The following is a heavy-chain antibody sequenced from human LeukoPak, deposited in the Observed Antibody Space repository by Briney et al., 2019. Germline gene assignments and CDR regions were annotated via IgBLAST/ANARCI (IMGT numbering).Heavy chain of an antibody. CDR1: GGSISSYY. Sequence: KPSETLSLTCTVSGGSISSYYWSWIRQPPGKGLEWIGYIYYSGSTNYNPSLKSRVTISVDTSKNQFSLKLSSVTAADTAVYYCARLAVKGDAFDIWGQGTMVTVSS. V-gene: IGHV4-59*01. J-gene: IGHJ3*02. CDR3: ARLAVKGDAFDI. CDR2: IYYSGST. D-gene: IGHD2-21*01.